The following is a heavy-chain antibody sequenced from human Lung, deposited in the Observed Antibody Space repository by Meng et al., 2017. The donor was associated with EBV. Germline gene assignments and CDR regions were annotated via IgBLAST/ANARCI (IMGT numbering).Heavy chain of an antibody. CDR3: ARGRGNQPLFDF. J-gene: IGHJ4*02. CDR2: LIPVLNKA. D-gene: IGHD2/OR15-2a*01. CDR1: GGSFSTYT. V-gene: IGHV1-69*10. Sequence: QVQLVQSGAEGXXXXXXVKXACKTSGGSFSTYTFSWVRQAPGQGLEWMGGLIPVLNKAKSAPRFQDRVTFTADETTTTAYMELSSLTFEDTAVYFCARGRGNQPLFDFWGQGTLVTVSS.